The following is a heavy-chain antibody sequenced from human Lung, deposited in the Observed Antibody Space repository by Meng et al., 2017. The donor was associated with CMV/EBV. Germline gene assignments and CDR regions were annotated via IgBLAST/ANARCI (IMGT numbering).Heavy chain of an antibody. CDR1: GFTFSSYT. J-gene: IGHJ6*02. D-gene: IGHD3-10*01. CDR2: ISSSGSYI. V-gene: IGHV3-21*06. Sequence: GESXKISCAAPGFTFSSYTLNWVRQPPGEGLEWVSSISSSGSYIYYAASVKGRFTISRVNAENSLYLQMSGLRAEDTAVYFCARDYGSRGMDVWGQGTTVTVSS. CDR3: ARDYGSRGMDV.